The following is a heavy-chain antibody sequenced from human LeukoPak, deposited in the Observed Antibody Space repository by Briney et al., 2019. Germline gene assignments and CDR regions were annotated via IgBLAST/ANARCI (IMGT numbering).Heavy chain of an antibody. Sequence: PGRSLRLSCAASGFTFSSYGMHWVRQAPGKGLEWVALIWYGGSNKFYADSVKGRFTISRDNSKNTLYLQMNSLRVEDTAVYYCARRAGDAFDIWGQGTMVTVSS. CDR3: ARRAGDAFDI. CDR1: GFTFSSYG. CDR2: IWYGGSNK. J-gene: IGHJ3*02. V-gene: IGHV3-33*01.